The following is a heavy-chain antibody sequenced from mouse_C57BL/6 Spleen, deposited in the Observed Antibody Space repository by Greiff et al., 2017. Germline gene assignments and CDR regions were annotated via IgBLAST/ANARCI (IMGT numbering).Heavy chain of an antibody. D-gene: IGHD4-1*01. J-gene: IGHJ1*03. CDR3: ARAGTWYFYV. CDR2: INYDGSST. Sequence: EVMLVEPEGGLVQPGSSMKLSCTASGFTFSNYYMAWVRQVPEKGLEWVANINYDGSSTYYLDSLKSRFSISRDNAKNIRYLQMSSLKSEDTDTYYGARAGTWYFYVWGTGTTVTVSS. V-gene: IGHV5-16*01. CDR1: GFTFSNYY.